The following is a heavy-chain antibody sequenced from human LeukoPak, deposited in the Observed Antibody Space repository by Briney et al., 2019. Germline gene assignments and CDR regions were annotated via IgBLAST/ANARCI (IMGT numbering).Heavy chain of an antibody. Sequence: ASVKVSCKASGYTFTSYDINWVRQATGQGLEWMGWMNPNSGNTGYAQKFQGRVTITRNTSISTAYMELSSLRSEDTAVYYCARQAEYSSGWTFDCWGQGTLVTVSS. CDR2: MNPNSGNT. CDR3: ARQAEYSSGWTFDC. D-gene: IGHD6-19*01. J-gene: IGHJ4*02. V-gene: IGHV1-8*03. CDR1: GYTFTSYD.